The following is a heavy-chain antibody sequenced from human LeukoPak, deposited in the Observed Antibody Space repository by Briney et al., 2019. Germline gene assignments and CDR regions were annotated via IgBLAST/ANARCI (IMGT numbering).Heavy chain of an antibody. CDR2: ISSSSSYI. V-gene: IGHV3-21*01. D-gene: IGHD3-9*01. CDR3: ARDAPYYDILTGYSNWSDP. J-gene: IGHJ5*02. CDR1: GFTFSSYS. Sequence: GGSLRLSCAASGFTFSSYSMNWVRQAPGKGLEWVSSISSSSSYIYYADSVKGRFTISRDNAKNSLYLQMNSLRAEDTAVYYCARDAPYYDILTGYSNWSDPWGQGTLVTVSS.